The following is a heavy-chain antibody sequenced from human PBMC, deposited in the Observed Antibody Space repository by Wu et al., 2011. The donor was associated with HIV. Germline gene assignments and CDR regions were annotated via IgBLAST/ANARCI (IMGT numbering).Heavy chain of an antibody. CDR3: AGEPSLNFYDSSGDGAFDI. CDR1: GGTFSSYA. Sequence: QVQLVQSGAEVKKPGSPVKVSCKASGGTFSSYAISWVRQAPGQGLEWMGGIIPVFGAARYAQKFQGRVTITADKSTSTAYMELSSLRSDDTAVYYCAGEPSLNFYDSSGDGAFDIWAEGTMVTVSS. CDR2: IIPVFGAA. J-gene: IGHJ3*02. D-gene: IGHD3-22*01. V-gene: IGHV1-69*14.